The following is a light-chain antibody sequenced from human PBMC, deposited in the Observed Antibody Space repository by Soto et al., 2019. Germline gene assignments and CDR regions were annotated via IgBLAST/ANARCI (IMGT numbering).Light chain of an antibody. CDR3: QLLNSYPIT. CDR2: AAS. CDR1: QGISSY. V-gene: IGKV1-9*01. Sequence: IELTQSPSSLSASVGDRVTITCRASQGISSYLASYQQKPGKAPKLLIYAASTLQSGVPSSFSGSGSGTDFTLTISSLQPEDFATYYCQLLNSYPITFGGGTKVEIK. J-gene: IGKJ4*01.